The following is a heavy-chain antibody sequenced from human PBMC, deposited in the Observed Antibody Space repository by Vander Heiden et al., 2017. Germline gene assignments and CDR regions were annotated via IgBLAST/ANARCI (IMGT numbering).Heavy chain of an antibody. CDR3: AKESNGYYIFDH. Sequence: EVQLLESVGGLVQPGGSLRLSCAASGFRFSTYDMSWVRQAPGKGLEWVSGISGSGRSTYYADSVKGRFTISRDNSKNTLYLQMTSLRAEETAVYYCAKESNGYYIFDHWGQGTLVTVSS. D-gene: IGHD3-22*01. J-gene: IGHJ4*02. V-gene: IGHV3-23*01. CDR2: ISGSGRST. CDR1: GFRFSTYD.